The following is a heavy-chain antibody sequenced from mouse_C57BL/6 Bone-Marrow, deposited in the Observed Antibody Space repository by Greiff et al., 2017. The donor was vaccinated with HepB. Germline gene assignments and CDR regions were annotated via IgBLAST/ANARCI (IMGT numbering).Heavy chain of an antibody. CDR1: GFTFSDYY. CDR2: INYDGSST. V-gene: IGHV5-16*01. J-gene: IGHJ2*01. Sequence: EVKLVESEGGLVQPGSSMKLSCTASGFTFSDYYMAWVRQVPEKGLEWVANINYDGSSTYYLDSLKSRFIISRDNAKNILYLQMSSLKSEDTATYYCARGGNYSSDSWGQGTTLTVSS. CDR3: ARGGNYSSDS.